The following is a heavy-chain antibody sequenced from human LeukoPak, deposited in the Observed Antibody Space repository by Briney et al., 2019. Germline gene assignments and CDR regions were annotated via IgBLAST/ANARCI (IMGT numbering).Heavy chain of an antibody. Sequence: GGSLRLSCAASGFTFSNAWMNWVRQAPGKGLEWFGRIKSKTDGGTTDYAAPVKGRFTISRDDSKNTLYLQMNSLKTEDTAVYYCTTLDTAMVAFDYWGQGTLVTVSS. D-gene: IGHD5-18*01. J-gene: IGHJ4*02. CDR3: TTLDTAMVAFDY. CDR2: IKSKTDGGTT. V-gene: IGHV3-15*07. CDR1: GFTFSNAW.